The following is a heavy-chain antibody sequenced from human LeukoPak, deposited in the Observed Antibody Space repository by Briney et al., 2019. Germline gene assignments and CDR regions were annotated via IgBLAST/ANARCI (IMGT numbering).Heavy chain of an antibody. CDR3: AKAEQLVTDFDY. J-gene: IGHJ4*02. V-gene: IGHV3-30*02. CDR2: KRYDGSNK. CDR1: GFTFSSYG. Sequence: PGGSLRLSCAASGFTFSSYGMHWVRQAPGKGLEWVAFKRYDGSNKYYADSVKGRFTISRDNSKNTLSLQMNSLRAEDTAVYYCAKAEQLVTDFDYWGQGTLVTVSS. D-gene: IGHD6-13*01.